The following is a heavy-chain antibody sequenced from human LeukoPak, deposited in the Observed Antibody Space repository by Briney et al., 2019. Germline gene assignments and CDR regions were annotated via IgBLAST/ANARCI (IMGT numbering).Heavy chain of an antibody. V-gene: IGHV1-18*01. CDR2: ISGYNGHT. Sequence: GASVKVFCKASGYTFTISGMSWVRQAPGQRLEWLGWISGYNGHTNYAQKVQGRVTMTTDTSTSTAYMELRSLRSDDTAVYYCARDGEVRGIIITNYGMDVWGQGTTVTVSS. D-gene: IGHD3-10*01. CDR3: ARDGEVRGIIITNYGMDV. CDR1: GYTFTISG. J-gene: IGHJ6*02.